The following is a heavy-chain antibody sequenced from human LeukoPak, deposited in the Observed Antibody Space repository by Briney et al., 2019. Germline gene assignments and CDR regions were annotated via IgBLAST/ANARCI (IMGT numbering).Heavy chain of an antibody. J-gene: IGHJ4*02. V-gene: IGHV3-64*01. CDR2: ISSNGGST. CDR3: ARGRDGYNYDY. Sequence: GGSLRLSCVGSGFTFSSYAMHWVRQVPGKGLEYVSVISSNGGSTYYANSVKGRFTISRDNSKNTLYLQMGSLRAEDMAVYYCARGRDGYNYDYWGQGTLVTVSS. CDR1: GFTFSSYA. D-gene: IGHD5-24*01.